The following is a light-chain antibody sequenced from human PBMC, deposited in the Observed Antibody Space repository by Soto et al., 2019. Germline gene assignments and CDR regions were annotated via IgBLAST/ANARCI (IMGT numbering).Light chain of an antibody. Sequence: QSALIQPASVSGSPRQSITISCTGTSRDIGTYDLVSWYQQHPGKVPKLIIYEATKRPSGVSSRFSGSKSGTTASLTISGLQAEDEADYYCCSYASYTTYVFGSGTKVTVL. CDR3: CSYASYTTYV. J-gene: IGLJ1*01. CDR2: EAT. V-gene: IGLV2-23*01. CDR1: SRDIGTYDL.